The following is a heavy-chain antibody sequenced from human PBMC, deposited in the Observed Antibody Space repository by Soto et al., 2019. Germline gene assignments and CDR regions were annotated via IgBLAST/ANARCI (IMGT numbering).Heavy chain of an antibody. CDR3: ARRGWELDFDY. V-gene: IGHV4-39*01. CDR2: IYYSGST. D-gene: IGHD1-26*01. CDR1: GGSISSSSYY. Sequence: QLQLQESGPGLVKPSETLSLTCTVSGGSISSSSYYWGWIRQPPGKGLEWIGTIYYSGSTYYNPSLKSRVNISVDTTKNQFALKLSSVTAADTAVYYCARRGWELDFDYWGQGTLVTVSS. J-gene: IGHJ4*02.